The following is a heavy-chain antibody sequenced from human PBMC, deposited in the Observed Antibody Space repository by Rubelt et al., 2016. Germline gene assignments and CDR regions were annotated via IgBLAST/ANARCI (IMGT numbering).Heavy chain of an antibody. D-gene: IGHD5-18*01. V-gene: IGHV3-11*04. J-gene: IGHJ4*02. CDR3: ARDGDFEGAMVALGY. Sequence: GKGLEWVSYISSRGGSIYYADSVKGRFTISRDNAKNSLYVQMNNLRAEDTAVYYCARDGDFEGAMVALGYWGQGTLVTVSS. CDR2: ISSRGGSI.